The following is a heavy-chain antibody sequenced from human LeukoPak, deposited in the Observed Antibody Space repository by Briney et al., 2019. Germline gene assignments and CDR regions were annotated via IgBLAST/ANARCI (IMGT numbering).Heavy chain of an antibody. CDR3: ARDIRGYDSSGRDY. CDR1: GFTFSSYA. V-gene: IGHV3-23*01. Sequence: PGGSLRLSCAASGFTFSSYAMSWVRQAPGKGLEWVSAISGSGGSTYYADSVKGRFTISRDNSKNTLYLQMNSLRAEDTAVYYCARDIRGYDSSGRDYWGQGTLVTVSS. D-gene: IGHD3-22*01. J-gene: IGHJ4*02. CDR2: ISGSGGST.